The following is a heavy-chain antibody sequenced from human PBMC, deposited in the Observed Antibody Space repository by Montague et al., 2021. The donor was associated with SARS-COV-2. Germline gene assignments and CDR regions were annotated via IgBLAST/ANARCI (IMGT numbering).Heavy chain of an antibody. V-gene: IGHV3-7*01. CDR1: RFSFSSYR. CDR2: IDRDGYEV. D-gene: IGHD1-1*01. CDR3: ARGGRGTSYYWKY. J-gene: IGHJ4*02. Sequence: SLRLSCAASRFSFSSYRMTWIRQAPGKGPEWVATIDRDGYEVYYVDSVKGRFTISRDNARNSLYLQLTSLRGEDTAVYYCARGGRGTSYYWKYWGQGTLVTVSS.